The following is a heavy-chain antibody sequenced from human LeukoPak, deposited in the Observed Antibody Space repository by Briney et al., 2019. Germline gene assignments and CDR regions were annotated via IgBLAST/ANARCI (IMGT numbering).Heavy chain of an antibody. CDR2: ISGSGGST. Sequence: GGSLRLSCAASGFTLSRNAMNWVRQAPGKGLEWDSGISGSGGSTYYADSVKGRFTISRDKSKNTLYLLMISLRAEDMAVYYCAIRKQQVVPPRAYPYYYGMDVWGQGTTVTVSS. V-gene: IGHV3-23*01. D-gene: IGHD6-13*01. J-gene: IGHJ6*02. CDR3: AIRKQQVVPPRAYPYYYGMDV. CDR1: GFTLSRNA.